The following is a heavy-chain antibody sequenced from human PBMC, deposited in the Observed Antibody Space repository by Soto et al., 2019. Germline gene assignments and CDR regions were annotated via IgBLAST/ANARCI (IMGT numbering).Heavy chain of an antibody. CDR2: ISSSGSTI. CDR1: GFIFSDYY. V-gene: IGHV3-11*04. J-gene: IGHJ6*02. Sequence: KPGGSLRLSCAASGFIFSDYYMSWIRQAPGKGLEWISYISSSGSTIYYADSVKGRFTISRDNAKNSLYLQMNSLRAEDTAVYYCARDKRAYYYYGMDVWGQGTTVTVSS. CDR3: ARDKRAYYYYGMDV.